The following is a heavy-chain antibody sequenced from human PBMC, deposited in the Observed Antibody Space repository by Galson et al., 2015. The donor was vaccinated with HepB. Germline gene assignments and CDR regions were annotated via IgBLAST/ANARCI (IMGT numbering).Heavy chain of an antibody. V-gene: IGHV1-24*01. CDR3: ATDPFGNFDY. CDR1: GYTLTELS. Sequence: SVKVSCKVSGYTLTELSMHWVRQVPGKGLEWMGGFDPEDYETIYTQKFQGRVTMTEDMSTDTAYMELSSLRSEDTAVYYCATDPFGNFDYWGQGTLVTVSS. J-gene: IGHJ4*02. D-gene: IGHD2/OR15-2a*01. CDR2: FDPEDYET.